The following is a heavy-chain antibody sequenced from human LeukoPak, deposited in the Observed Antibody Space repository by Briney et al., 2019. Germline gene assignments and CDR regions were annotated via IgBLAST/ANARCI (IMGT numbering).Heavy chain of an antibody. V-gene: IGHV3-11*01. CDR1: GFTFSDYY. CDR3: ARDVGSSWLYYFDY. J-gene: IGHJ4*02. D-gene: IGHD6-13*01. CDR2: TSSSGSTI. Sequence: GGSLRLSCAASGFTFSDYYMSWIRQAPGKGLEWVSYTSSSGSTIYYADSVKGRFTISRDNAKNSLYLQMNSLRAEDTAVYYCARDVGSSWLYYFDYWGQGTLVTVSS.